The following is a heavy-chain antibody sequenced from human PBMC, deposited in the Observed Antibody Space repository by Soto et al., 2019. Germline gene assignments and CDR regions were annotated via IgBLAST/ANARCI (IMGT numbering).Heavy chain of an antibody. V-gene: IGHV4-59*08. CDR2: IYYSGST. CDR3: ARRYGPGFDY. J-gene: IGHJ4*02. Sequence: QVQLQESGPGLVKPSETLSLTCTVSGGSIRSYYWSWIRQPPGKGLEWIGYIYYSGSTTYNPSLKSRATIPVDTSKNQFSLELNSVTATDTAVYYCARRYGPGFDYWGQGTLVTVSS. D-gene: IGHD4-17*01. CDR1: GGSIRSYY.